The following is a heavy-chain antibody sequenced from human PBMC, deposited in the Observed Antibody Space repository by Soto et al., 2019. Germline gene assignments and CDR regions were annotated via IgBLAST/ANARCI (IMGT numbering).Heavy chain of an antibody. CDR1: GYTFTDYD. V-gene: IGHV1-8*01. D-gene: IGHD2-15*01. CDR3: ARVAVAARPRWYNWFDP. CDR2: TNPNSGET. Sequence: QEQLVQSGAEVKKPGASVKVSCKTSGYTFTDYDINWVRQATGHGLEWIGWTNPNSGETGYAQKFQGRVTMTRSASLSTAYLELSSLRSEDTAVYYCARVAVAARPRWYNWFDPWGQGTLVTVSS. J-gene: IGHJ5*02.